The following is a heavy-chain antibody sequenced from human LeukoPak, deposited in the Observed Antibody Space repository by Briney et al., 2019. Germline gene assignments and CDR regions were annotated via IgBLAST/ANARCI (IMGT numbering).Heavy chain of an antibody. CDR3: AKIRRGPDYYGSGSYVW. V-gene: IGHV3-23*01. J-gene: IGHJ4*02. Sequence: GGSLRLSCAASGFTFSSYAMSWVRQAPGKGLEWVSAISGSGGSTYYADSVKGRFTISRDNSKNTLYLQMNSLRAEDTAVYYCAKIRRGPDYYGSGSYVWWGQGTLVTVSS. CDR2: ISGSGGST. D-gene: IGHD3-10*01. CDR1: GFTFSSYA.